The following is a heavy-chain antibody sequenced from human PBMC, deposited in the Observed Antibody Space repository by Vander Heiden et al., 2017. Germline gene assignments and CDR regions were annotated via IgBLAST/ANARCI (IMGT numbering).Heavy chain of an antibody. V-gene: IGHV1-69*01. CDR2: IIPIFGTA. J-gene: IGHJ6*02. Sequence: QVQLVQSGAEVKKPGSPVKVYCKESGDTFSSYAIGWVRQAPGQGLEWRGGIIPIFGTANYAQKFQGRVTITADESTSTAYMELSSLRSEDTAVYYCARDQRLAAAGTSHYYYYYGMDVWGQGTTVTVSS. CDR1: GDTFSSYA. D-gene: IGHD6-13*01. CDR3: ARDQRLAAAGTSHYYYYYGMDV.